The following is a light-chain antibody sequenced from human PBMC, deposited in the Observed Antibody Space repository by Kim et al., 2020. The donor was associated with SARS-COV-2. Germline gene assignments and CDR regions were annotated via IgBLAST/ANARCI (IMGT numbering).Light chain of an antibody. Sequence: QAVVTQEPSLTVSPGGTVTLTCGSSTGAVTSGHYPHWFQQKPGQAPRTLISDTTNKHSWTPARFSGSLLGGKAALTLSGAQPEDEAEYYCLLSYSGARVFGGGTQLTVL. CDR3: LLSYSGARV. CDR1: TGAVTSGHY. CDR2: DTT. V-gene: IGLV7-46*01. J-gene: IGLJ2*01.